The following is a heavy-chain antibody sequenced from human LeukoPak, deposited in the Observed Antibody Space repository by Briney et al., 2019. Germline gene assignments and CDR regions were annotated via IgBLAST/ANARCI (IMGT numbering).Heavy chain of an antibody. CDR1: GGSISGYY. Sequence: SETLSLTCIVSGGSISGYYWSWIRQPPGKGLEWIGYIYHSGSSNYNPSLKSRVTMSVDTSKNQFSLKLSSVTAADTALYYCARGGPPRTLPAPGGQGTLVIVSS. D-gene: IGHD1-1*01. V-gene: IGHV4-59*01. CDR3: ARGGPPRTLPAP. CDR2: IYHSGSS. J-gene: IGHJ5*02.